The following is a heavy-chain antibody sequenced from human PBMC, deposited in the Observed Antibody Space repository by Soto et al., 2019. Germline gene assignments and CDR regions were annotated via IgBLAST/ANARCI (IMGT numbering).Heavy chain of an antibody. CDR2: ISYDGRRK. V-gene: IGHV3-30*18. D-gene: IGHD2-15*01. Sequence: PGGSLRLSCAAPGFTFSSYGMHWVRQAPGKGLEWVAFISYDGRRKYYADSVKGRFTISRDNSKNTLYLQMNSLRAEDTAVYYCAKDISDCSGGSCYSDYYYNGMDVWGQGTTVTVSS. J-gene: IGHJ6*01. CDR3: AKDISDCSGGSCYSDYYYNGMDV. CDR1: GFTFSSYG.